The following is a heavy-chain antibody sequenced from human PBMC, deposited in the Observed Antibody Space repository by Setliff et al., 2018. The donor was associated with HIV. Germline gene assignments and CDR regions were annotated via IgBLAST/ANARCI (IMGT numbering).Heavy chain of an antibody. Sequence: GASVKVSCKASGGSFNTYGIHWVRQAPGQGLEWMGIINPSDGATTYAGRFQGRLTMTSYTSTTTVDMELCSLRSEDTAVYFCSGEYHIAPAGTRVANYFDYWGQGTLVTVCS. V-gene: IGHV1-46*02. J-gene: IGHJ4*02. CDR2: INPSDGAT. D-gene: IGHD6-13*01. CDR3: SGEYHIAPAGTRVANYFDY. CDR1: GGSFNTYG.